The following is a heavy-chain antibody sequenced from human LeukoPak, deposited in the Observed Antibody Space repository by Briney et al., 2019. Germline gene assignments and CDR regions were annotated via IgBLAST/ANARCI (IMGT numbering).Heavy chain of an antibody. CDR2: IYGDGTT. CDR1: GITVSNTY. J-gene: IGHJ6*02. V-gene: IGHV3-66*02. D-gene: IGHD2/OR15-2a*01. CDR3: ATDPVIRNGMNV. Sequence: GGSLRLSCEASGITVSNTYVNWVRQAPGKRLEWVSVIYGDGTTYFADSVKGRFTITRDTSKNTFYLQMNSLRSEDTAVYYCATDPVIRNGMNVWAQGTTVTLSS.